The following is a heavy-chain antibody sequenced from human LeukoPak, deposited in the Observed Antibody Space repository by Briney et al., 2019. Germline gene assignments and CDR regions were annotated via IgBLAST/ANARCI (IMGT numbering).Heavy chain of an antibody. CDR3: ARDLYEDSSWYSSYYFDY. CDR1: GGSISNSSYY. Sequence: SETLSLTCTVSGGSISNSSYYWGWIRQPPGKGPEWIVSMYYSGSTFYNPSLKSRVTMSVDTSKNQFSLKLSSVTAADTAMYYCARDLYEDSSWYSSYYFDYWGQGTLVTVSS. V-gene: IGHV4-39*07. D-gene: IGHD6-13*01. J-gene: IGHJ4*02. CDR2: MYYSGST.